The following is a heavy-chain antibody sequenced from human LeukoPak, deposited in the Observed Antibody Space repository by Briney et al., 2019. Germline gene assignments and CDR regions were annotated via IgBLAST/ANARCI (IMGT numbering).Heavy chain of an antibody. CDR2: ISYSGST. CDR1: GGSISNYY. J-gene: IGHJ6*02. Sequence: PSETLFLTCTVSGGSISNYYWSWIRQPPGKGLEWIGYISYSGSTAYNPSLKSRVTILLETSKTQFSLRLNSVTAADTALYYCARDKYQLARSVRHYGLDVWGQGTTVIVSS. D-gene: IGHD2-2*01. V-gene: IGHV4-59*01. CDR3: ARDKYQLARSVRHYGLDV.